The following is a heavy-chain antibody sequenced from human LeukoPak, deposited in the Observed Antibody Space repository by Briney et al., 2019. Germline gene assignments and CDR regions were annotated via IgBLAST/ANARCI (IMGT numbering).Heavy chain of an antibody. V-gene: IGHV3-30*02. J-gene: IGHJ3*02. CDR2: IRNDGTNT. CDR1: GFTFSNFG. Sequence: GSLRLSCAASGFTFSNFGMHWVRQAPGKGLEWVTFIRNDGTNTFYADSVKGRFTISRDNSKNTLYLRMNSLRAEDTAVYYCAKNRVGDRAFDIWGQGTMVTVSS. D-gene: IGHD2-8*01. CDR3: AKNRVGDRAFDI.